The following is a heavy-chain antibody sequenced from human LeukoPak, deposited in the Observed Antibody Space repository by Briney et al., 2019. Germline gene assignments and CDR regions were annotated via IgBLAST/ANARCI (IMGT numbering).Heavy chain of an antibody. Sequence: SETLSLTCTVSGASVTDYYWSWIRQSPGKGLEWISYIHHSGNSDYNPSLRSRVTISVDTSKNQFSLKLSSVTAADTAVYYCAGYDILTGYAGGYWYFDLWGRGTLVTVSS. V-gene: IGHV4-59*08. CDR2: IHHSGNS. CDR1: GASVTDYY. D-gene: IGHD3-9*01. J-gene: IGHJ2*01. CDR3: AGYDILTGYAGGYWYFDL.